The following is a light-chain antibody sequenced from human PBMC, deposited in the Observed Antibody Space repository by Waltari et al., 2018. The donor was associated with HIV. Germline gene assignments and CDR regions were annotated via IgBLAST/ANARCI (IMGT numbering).Light chain of an antibody. CDR3: QSADRSGSWV. CDR2: KDS. Sequence: SYELPQPPSVSVSPGQTARITCSGDALPKQYAYWYPQKSGQAPVLVIYKDSERPSGIPERFSGSSSGTTVTLTISGVQPEDEADYYCQSADRSGSWVFGGGTKLTVL. J-gene: IGLJ3*02. V-gene: IGLV3-25*03. CDR1: ALPKQY.